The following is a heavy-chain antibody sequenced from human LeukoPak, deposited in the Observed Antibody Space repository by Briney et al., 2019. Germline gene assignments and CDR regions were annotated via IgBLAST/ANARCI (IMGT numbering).Heavy chain of an antibody. V-gene: IGHV3-23*01. CDR1: GFTFSSYG. CDR3: AKDRGGYSGYDAFDI. J-gene: IGHJ3*02. Sequence: PGGSLRLSCAASGFTFSSYGMSWVRQAPGEGLEWVSAISGSGGSTYYADSVKGRFTIHRDNSKNRLSLQMNSLRAEDTAVYYCAKDRGGYSGYDAFDIWGQGTMVTVSS. D-gene: IGHD5-12*01. CDR2: ISGSGGST.